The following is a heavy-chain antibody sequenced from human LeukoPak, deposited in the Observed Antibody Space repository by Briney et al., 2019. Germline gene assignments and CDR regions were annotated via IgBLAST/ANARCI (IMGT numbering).Heavy chain of an antibody. D-gene: IGHD3-22*01. CDR1: GGSISSYY. V-gene: IGHV4-59*07. CDR3: ARSDYYDSSGYVAFDY. CDR2: FYYSGST. Sequence: PADTLSLTCTVSGGSISSYYWSWIRQPPGKGLEWIGYFYYSGSTNYNPSLKSRVTISVDTSKNQFSLNLSSVTAADTAVYYCARSDYYDSSGYVAFDYWGQGTLVTVSS. J-gene: IGHJ4*02.